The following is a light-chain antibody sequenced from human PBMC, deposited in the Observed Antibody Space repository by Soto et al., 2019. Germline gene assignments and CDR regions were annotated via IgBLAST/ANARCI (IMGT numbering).Light chain of an antibody. CDR2: AAS. CDR1: QTISNY. J-gene: IGKJ2*01. CDR3: QQSYNTPYI. V-gene: IGKV1-39*01. Sequence: DLQMTQSPSSLSASVGDKVTITCRASQTISNYLNWYQQQPGKAPNVVIYAASSLRSGVPSRFSGSGSGTDFPLTISSLRPEDFAIYYCQQSYNTPYIFGQGTTLEI.